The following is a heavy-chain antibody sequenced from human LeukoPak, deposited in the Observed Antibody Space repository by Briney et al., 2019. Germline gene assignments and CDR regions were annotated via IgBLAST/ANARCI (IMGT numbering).Heavy chain of an antibody. CDR3: AREKVGAPTPIDY. V-gene: IGHV3-21*01. D-gene: IGHD1-26*01. CDR2: ISSSSSYI. Sequence: GGSLRLSCAASGFTFSSYSMNWVRQAPGKGLEWVSSISSSSSYIYYADSVKGRFTISRDNAKNSLYLQMNSLRAEDTAVYYCAREKVGAPTPIDYWGQGTLVTVSS. J-gene: IGHJ4*02. CDR1: GFTFSSYS.